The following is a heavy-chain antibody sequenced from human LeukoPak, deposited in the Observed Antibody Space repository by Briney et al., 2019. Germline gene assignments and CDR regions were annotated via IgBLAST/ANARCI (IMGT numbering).Heavy chain of an antibody. Sequence: GGSLRLSCAASGFTFSNAWMHRVRQAPGKGLEWVDRIKSKAHGGTTDYAAPVKGRFTISRDDSKNTLYLQMNSLKTEDTAVYYCWDTNWNGDWDYWGQGTLVTVSS. V-gene: IGHV3-15*01. J-gene: IGHJ4*02. D-gene: IGHD1-1*01. CDR3: WDTNWNGDWDY. CDR2: IKSKAHGGTT. CDR1: GFTFSNAW.